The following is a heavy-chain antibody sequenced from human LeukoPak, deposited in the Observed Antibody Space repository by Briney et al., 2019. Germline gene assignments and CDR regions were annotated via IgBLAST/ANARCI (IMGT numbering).Heavy chain of an antibody. CDR3: AREIVVVTANFDY. D-gene: IGHD2-21*02. V-gene: IGHV3-30*04. Sequence: PGRSLRLSCAASGFTFSSYAMHWVRQAPGKGPEWVAVISYDGSNKYYADSVKGRFTISRDNSKNTLYLQMNSLRAEDTAVYYCAREIVVVTANFDYWGQGTLVTVSS. J-gene: IGHJ4*02. CDR1: GFTFSSYA. CDR2: ISYDGSNK.